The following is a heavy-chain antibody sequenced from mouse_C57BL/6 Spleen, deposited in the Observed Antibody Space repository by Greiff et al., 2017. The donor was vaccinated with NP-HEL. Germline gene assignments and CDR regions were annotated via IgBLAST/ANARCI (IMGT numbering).Heavy chain of an antibody. Sequence: VQLQQSGAELARPGASVKLSCKASGYTFTSYGISWVKQRTGQGLEWIGEIYPRSGNTYYNEKFKGKATLTADKSSSTAYMELRSLTSEDSAVYFCARSGPPITTVVARDYWGQGTTLTVSS. CDR3: ARSGPPITTVVARDY. V-gene: IGHV1-81*01. CDR2: IYPRSGNT. CDR1: GYTFTSYG. J-gene: IGHJ2*01. D-gene: IGHD1-1*01.